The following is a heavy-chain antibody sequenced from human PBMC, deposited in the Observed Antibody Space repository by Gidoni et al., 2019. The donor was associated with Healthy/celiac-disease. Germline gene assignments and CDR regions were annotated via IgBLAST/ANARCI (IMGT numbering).Heavy chain of an antibody. D-gene: IGHD3-3*01. CDR1: GGSLSSYY. CDR3: ARHILELRFLEQKRAFDI. V-gene: IGHV4-59*08. CDR2: IYYSGST. J-gene: IGHJ3*02. Sequence: QVQLPESGPGLVKPSETLSLTCTVSGGSLSSYYWSWIRQPPGKGLEWIGYIYYSGSTNYNPPLKSRVTISVYTSKNQFSLKLSSVTAADTAVYYCARHILELRFLEQKRAFDIWGQGTMVTVSS.